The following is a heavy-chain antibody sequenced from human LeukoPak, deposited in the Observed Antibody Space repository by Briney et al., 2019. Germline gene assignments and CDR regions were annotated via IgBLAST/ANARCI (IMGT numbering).Heavy chain of an antibody. V-gene: IGHV1-69*06. D-gene: IGHD1-26*01. Sequence: ASVTVSCKASGGTFSSYAISWVRQAPGQGLEWMGGIIPIFGTANYAQKFQGRVTITADKSTSTAYMELSSLRSEDTAVYYCVRVYRPGGFDYWGQGTLVTVSS. CDR1: GGTFSSYA. CDR3: VRVYRPGGFDY. CDR2: IIPIFGTA. J-gene: IGHJ4*02.